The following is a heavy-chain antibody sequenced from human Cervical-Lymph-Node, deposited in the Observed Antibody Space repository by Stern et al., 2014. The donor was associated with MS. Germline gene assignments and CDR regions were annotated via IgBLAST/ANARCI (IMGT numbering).Heavy chain of an antibody. D-gene: IGHD1-14*01. CDR2: INTNTGIS. CDR1: GYSFNRYS. CDR3: ARPITGVDHTFDY. V-gene: IGHV7-4-1*02. J-gene: IGHJ4*02. Sequence: QVQLVQSGSEMKKPGASVKISCKASGYSFNRYSINWVRQAPGQGLEWMGWINTNTGISTYAQGFTGRFVFSLDTSVTTAFLQINSLKAEDTAVYYCARPITGVDHTFDYWGQGTLVTVSS.